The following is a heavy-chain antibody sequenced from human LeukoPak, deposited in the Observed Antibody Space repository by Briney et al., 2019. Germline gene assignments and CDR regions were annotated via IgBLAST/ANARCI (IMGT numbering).Heavy chain of an antibody. V-gene: IGHV1-18*01. CDR2: ISTYNGNT. Sequence: ASVKVSCKASGYTFTSYSVTWVRQAPDQRLEWVGWISTYNGNTNYVQNLQGRVTMITDAFTNTAYMEIRDLTSYETAVYYCATSSGFMGPTTPDYWGQGTLVAVSS. CDR3: ATSSGFMGPTTPDY. CDR1: GYTFTSYS. J-gene: IGHJ4*02. D-gene: IGHD6-19*01.